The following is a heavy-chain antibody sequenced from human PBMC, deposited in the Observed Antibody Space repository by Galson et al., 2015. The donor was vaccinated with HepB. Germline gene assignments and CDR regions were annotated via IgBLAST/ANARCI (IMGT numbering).Heavy chain of an antibody. CDR2: ISYDGSNK. CDR3: AKDGYSSGGLAGWFDP. V-gene: IGHV3-30*18. D-gene: IGHD6-19*01. Sequence: SLRLSCAASGFTFSSYGMHWVRQAPGKGLEWVAVISYDGSNKYYADPVKGRFTISRDNSKNTLYLQMNSLRAEDTAVYYCAKDGYSSGGLAGWFDPWGQGTLVTVSS. J-gene: IGHJ5*02. CDR1: GFTFSSYG.